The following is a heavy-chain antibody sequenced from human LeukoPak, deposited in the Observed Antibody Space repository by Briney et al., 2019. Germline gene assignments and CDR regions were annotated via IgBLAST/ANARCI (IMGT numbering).Heavy chain of an antibody. D-gene: IGHD5-18*01. CDR3: ARVLLDTAMASPNWFDP. CDR2: IYYSGST. V-gene: IGHV4-30-4*01. J-gene: IGHJ5*02. Sequence: SETLSLTCTVSGGSISSGDYYWSWIRQPPGKGLEWIGYIYYSGSTYYNPSLKSRVTISVDTSKNQFSLKLSSVTAADTAVYYCARVLLDTAMASPNWFDPWGQGTLVTVSS. CDR1: GGSISSGDYY.